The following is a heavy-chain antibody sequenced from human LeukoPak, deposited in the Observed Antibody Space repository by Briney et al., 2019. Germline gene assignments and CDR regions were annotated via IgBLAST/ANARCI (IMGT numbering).Heavy chain of an antibody. CDR3: AKERNLEIAVAGTIFDY. D-gene: IGHD6-19*01. J-gene: IGHJ4*02. Sequence: GASVKVSCKASGGTFSSYAISWVRQAPGQGLERMGGIIPIFGTANYAQKFQGRVTITTDESTSTAYMELSSLRSEDTAVYYCAKERNLEIAVAGTIFDYWGQGTLVTVSS. CDR1: GGTFSSYA. V-gene: IGHV1-69*05. CDR2: IIPIFGTA.